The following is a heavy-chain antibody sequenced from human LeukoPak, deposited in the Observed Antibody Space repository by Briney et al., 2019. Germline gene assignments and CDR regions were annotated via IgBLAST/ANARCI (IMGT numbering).Heavy chain of an antibody. Sequence: PGRSLRLSCTASGFTFGDYAMSWVRQAPGKGLEWVANIKQDGSEKYYVDSVKGRFTISRDNAKNSLYLQMNSLRAEDTAVYYCARNDGGWYAGRYYYYMDVWGKGTTVTVSS. D-gene: IGHD6-19*01. CDR3: ARNDGGWYAGRYYYYMDV. J-gene: IGHJ6*03. CDR1: GFTFGDYA. CDR2: IKQDGSEK. V-gene: IGHV3-7*01.